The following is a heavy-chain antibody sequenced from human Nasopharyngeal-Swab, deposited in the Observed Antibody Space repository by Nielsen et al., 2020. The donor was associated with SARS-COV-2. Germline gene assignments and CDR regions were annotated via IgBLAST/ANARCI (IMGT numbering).Heavy chain of an antibody. CDR1: GGSFSGYY. CDR2: INHSGST. Sequence: SETLSLTCAVYGGSFSGYYWSWIRQPPGKGLEWIGEINHSGSTNYNPSLKSRVTISVDTSKNQFSLKLSSVTAADTAVYYCARGNYYDSSGYYYANYYYYYMDVWGKGTTVTVSS. D-gene: IGHD3-22*01. V-gene: IGHV4-34*01. J-gene: IGHJ6*03. CDR3: ARGNYYDSSGYYYANYYYYYMDV.